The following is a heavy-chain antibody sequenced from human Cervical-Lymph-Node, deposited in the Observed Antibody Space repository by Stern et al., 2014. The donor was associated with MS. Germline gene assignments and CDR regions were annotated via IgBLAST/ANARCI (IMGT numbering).Heavy chain of an antibody. J-gene: IGHJ6*02. CDR1: GFTFSTYA. D-gene: IGHD3-10*01. CDR2: TSHDGSNK. V-gene: IGHV3-30*01. Sequence: QVQLVQSGGGVVQPGRSLRLSCAASGFTFSTYAMSWVRQAPVKGLEWVAITSHDGSNKYYADSVKGRFTISRDNSNNTLYLQLNSLRPEDTAIYYCARTSLRKVRGVKYHNGLDVWGQGTTVTVSS. CDR3: ARTSLRKVRGVKYHNGLDV.